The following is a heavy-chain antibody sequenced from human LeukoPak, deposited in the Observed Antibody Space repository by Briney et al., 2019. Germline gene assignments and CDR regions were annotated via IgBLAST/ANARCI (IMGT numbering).Heavy chain of an antibody. V-gene: IGHV1-18*01. D-gene: IGHD3-10*01. CDR2: ISANNGNT. J-gene: IGHJ4*02. CDR3: ARAGPAGGFDY. Sequence: ASVKVSCKASGYTFTSYGIGWVRQAPGQGLEWMGWISANNGNTNYAQKLQGRVTMTTDTSTSTAYMELRSLGSDDTAVYYCARAGPAGGFDYWGQGTLVTVSS. CDR1: GYTFTSYG.